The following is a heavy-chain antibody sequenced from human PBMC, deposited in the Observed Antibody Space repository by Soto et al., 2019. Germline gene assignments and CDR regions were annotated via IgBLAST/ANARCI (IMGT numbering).Heavy chain of an antibody. CDR1: GFSFSTFW. CDR3: AKGGLEPVDY. D-gene: IGHD2-2*01. J-gene: IGHJ4*02. Sequence: EVQLVESGGDLVQPGGSLRLSCAASGFSFSTFWMHWVRQAPGKGLVWVSRSNPEETTTTYADSVRGRFTISRDNAKNTLYLQLNSLRADDTAVYYCAKGGLEPVDYWGQGTIVTVFS. CDR2: SNPEETTT. V-gene: IGHV3-74*01.